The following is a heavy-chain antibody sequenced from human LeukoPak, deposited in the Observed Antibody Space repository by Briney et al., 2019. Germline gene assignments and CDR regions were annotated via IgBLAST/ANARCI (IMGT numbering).Heavy chain of an antibody. V-gene: IGHV4-34*01. CDR3: ARAPRRASTTLLP. CDR1: GGAFSGFY. CDR2: INHSGST. Sequence: KPSETLSLTCAVYGGAFSGFYWGWVRQPPGKGLEWGGEINHSGSTNYNPSLKSRVTISVDTSKNQFSLKLSSVTAADTAVYYCARAPRRASTTLLPWGQGTLVTVSS. D-gene: IGHD1-26*01. J-gene: IGHJ5*02.